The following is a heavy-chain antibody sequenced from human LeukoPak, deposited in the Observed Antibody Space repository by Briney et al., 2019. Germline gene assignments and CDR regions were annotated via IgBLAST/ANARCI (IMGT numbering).Heavy chain of an antibody. CDR2: INPNSGGT. D-gene: IGHD2-2*01. J-gene: IGHJ4*02. Sequence: ASVKVSCEASGYTFTGYYMHWVRQAPGQGLEWMGWINPNSGGTNYAQKFQGRVTMTRDTSISTAYMELSRLRSDDTAVYYCARDLASFYYFDYWGQGTLVTVSS. CDR3: ARDLASFYYFDY. CDR1: GYTFTGYY. V-gene: IGHV1-2*02.